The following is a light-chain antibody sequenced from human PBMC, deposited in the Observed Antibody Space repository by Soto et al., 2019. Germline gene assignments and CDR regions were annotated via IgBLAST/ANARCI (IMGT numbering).Light chain of an antibody. J-gene: IGLJ1*01. CDR3: SSYTSSSAIEF. Sequence: SVLTQPASVSGSPGQSITISCTGTSSDVGGYNYVSWYQQHPGKAPKLMIYEVSNRPSGVSNRFSGSKSGNTASLTISAIQAEDEADYYCSSYTSSSAIEFFGTGP. CDR2: EVS. CDR1: SSDVGGYNY. V-gene: IGLV2-14*01.